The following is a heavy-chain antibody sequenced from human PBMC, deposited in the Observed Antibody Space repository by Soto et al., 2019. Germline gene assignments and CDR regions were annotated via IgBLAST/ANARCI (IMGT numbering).Heavy chain of an antibody. CDR3: ARGGPGSGYDY. V-gene: IGHV4-59*01. J-gene: IGHJ4*02. CDR1: GGSISSYY. CDR2: IYYSGST. D-gene: IGHD5-12*01. Sequence: QVQLQESGPGLVKPSETLSLTCTVSGGSISSYYWSWIRQPPGKGLEWIGYIYYSGSTNYNPSLKSGATSSVXTSKNQFSLKLSSVTAADTAVYYCARGGPGSGYDYWGQGTLVTVSS.